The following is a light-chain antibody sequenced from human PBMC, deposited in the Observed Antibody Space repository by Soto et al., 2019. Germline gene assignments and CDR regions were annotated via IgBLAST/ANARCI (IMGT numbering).Light chain of an antibody. Sequence: EIVLTQSPATLSLSPGERATLSCRASQSVSRYLAWYQHKPGQAPRLLIYDASKRATGIPARFSGSGSGTDFTLTISSLEPEDFATYYCQQASSFPTFGGGTKVDI. CDR2: DAS. V-gene: IGKV3-11*01. CDR1: QSVSRY. J-gene: IGKJ4*01. CDR3: QQASSFPT.